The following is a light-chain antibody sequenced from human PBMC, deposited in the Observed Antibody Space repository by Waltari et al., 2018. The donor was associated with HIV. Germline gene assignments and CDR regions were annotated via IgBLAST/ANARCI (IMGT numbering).Light chain of an antibody. CDR2: GNI. J-gene: IGLJ2*01. Sequence: QSVLTQPPSVSGAPGQRVTISCTGSTSNIAAPYDAHWYQQFPKKAPRLLIYGNINRPSGVPDRFSGSKSGTSASLAISGLQAEDEADYYCQSYDSNLKVIFGGGTKVTVL. CDR3: QSYDSNLKVI. CDR1: TSNIAAPYD. V-gene: IGLV1-40*01.